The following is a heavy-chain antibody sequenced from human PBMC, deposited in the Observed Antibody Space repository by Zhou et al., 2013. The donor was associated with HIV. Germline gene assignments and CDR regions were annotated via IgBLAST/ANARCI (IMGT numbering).Heavy chain of an antibody. CDR2: INPNSGGT. Sequence: QVQLVQSGAEVKKPGSSVKVSCKASGYTFTGYYMHWVRQAPGQGLEWMGWINPNSGGTNYAQKFQGRVTMTRDTSISTAYMELSRLRSDDTAVYYCARDSVEMATITACGYWGQGTLVTVSS. CDR3: ARDSVEMATITACGY. D-gene: IGHD5-12*01. J-gene: IGHJ4*02. V-gene: IGHV1-2*02. CDR1: GYTFTGYY.